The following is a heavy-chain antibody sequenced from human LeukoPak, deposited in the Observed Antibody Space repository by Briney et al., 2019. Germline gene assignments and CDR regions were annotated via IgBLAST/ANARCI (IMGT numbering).Heavy chain of an antibody. CDR1: GFTFSSYS. CDR2: INSSSSYI. CDR3: AIQRADLITMIRGIIAY. V-gene: IGHV3-21*01. D-gene: IGHD3-10*01. J-gene: IGHJ4*02. Sequence: GSLRLSCSASGFTFSSYSMNWVRQAPGKGLEWVSSINSSSSYIYYADSVKGRFTISRDNAKNSLYLQMNSLRAEDTAVYYCAIQRADLITMIRGIIAYWGQGTLVTVSS.